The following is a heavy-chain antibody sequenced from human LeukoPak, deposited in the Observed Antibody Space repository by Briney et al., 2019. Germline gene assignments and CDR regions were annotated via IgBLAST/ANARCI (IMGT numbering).Heavy chain of an antibody. CDR1: GFSFSSYA. Sequence: GGSLRLSCAGSGFSFSSYALSWVRQAPGKALEWVSTIGGGGENTYYADSVKGRFIISRDNPKDTFYLQMNSLRAEDTAVYYCAKVLSGSQDYWGQGTLVTVFS. CDR3: AKVLSGSQDY. J-gene: IGHJ4*02. V-gene: IGHV3-23*01. CDR2: IGGGGENT. D-gene: IGHD1-26*01.